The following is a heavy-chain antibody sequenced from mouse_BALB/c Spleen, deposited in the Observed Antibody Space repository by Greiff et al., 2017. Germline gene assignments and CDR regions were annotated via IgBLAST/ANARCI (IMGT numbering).Heavy chain of an antibody. CDR3: ARDRDMSTPMDY. CDR1: GYTFTSYY. J-gene: IGHJ4*01. V-gene: IGHV1S56*01. CDR2: IYPGNVNT. Sequence: QVQLQQSGPELVKPGASVRISCKASGYTFTSYYIHWVKQRPGQGLEWIGWIYPGNVNTKYNEKFKGKATLTADKSSSTAYMQLSSLTSEDSAVYFCARDRDMSTPMDYWGQGTSVTVSS. D-gene: IGHD5-1*01.